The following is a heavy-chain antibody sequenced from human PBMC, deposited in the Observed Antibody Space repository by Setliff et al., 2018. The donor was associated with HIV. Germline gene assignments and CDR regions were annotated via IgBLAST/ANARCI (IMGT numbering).Heavy chain of an antibody. J-gene: IGHJ3*02. D-gene: IGHD2-21*01. V-gene: IGHV7-4-1*02. Sequence: GASVKVSCKASGYTFSSYSMNWVRQAPGQGLEWMGYISAGTGNPTYAQGFTGRFVFSLDTSVNTAYLQITTLKAEDSAVYYCARANIYSDAFDIWGQGTMVTVSS. CDR1: GYTFSSYS. CDR3: ARANIYSDAFDI. CDR2: ISAGTGNP.